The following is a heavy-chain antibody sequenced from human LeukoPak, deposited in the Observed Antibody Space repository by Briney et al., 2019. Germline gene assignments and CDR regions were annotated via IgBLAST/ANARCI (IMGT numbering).Heavy chain of an antibody. CDR3: AKDRTVGASYRYFDL. D-gene: IGHD1-26*01. Sequence: QPGGSLRLSCAASGVTLSSYAMSWARQAPGKGLEWVSGISSSGSGGNTYYADSVKGRFTISRDSSKNTLFLHMNTLRAEDTAIYYCAKDRTVGASYRYFDLWGRGTLVTVSS. V-gene: IGHV3-23*01. CDR2: ISSSGSGGNT. CDR1: GVTLSSYA. J-gene: IGHJ2*01.